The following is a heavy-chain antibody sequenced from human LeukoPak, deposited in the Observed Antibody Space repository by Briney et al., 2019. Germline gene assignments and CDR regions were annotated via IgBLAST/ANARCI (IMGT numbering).Heavy chain of an antibody. V-gene: IGHV3-48*01. CDR1: GFTFSSYD. J-gene: IGHJ4*02. CDR3: AKEVELLPFDY. D-gene: IGHD6-6*01. Sequence: GGSLRLSCAASGFTFSSYDMNWVCQAPGKGLEWISYISTDSSAINYADSVKGRFTISRDNSKNTVYLQMNSLRAEDTAVYYCAKEVELLPFDYWGQGTLVTVSS. CDR2: ISTDSSAI.